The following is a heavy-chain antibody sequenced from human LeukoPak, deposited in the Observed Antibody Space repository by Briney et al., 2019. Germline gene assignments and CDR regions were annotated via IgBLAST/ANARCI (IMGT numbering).Heavy chain of an antibody. CDR2: IYYSGST. D-gene: IGHD6-6*01. CDR3: ARGRYSSSRGFDP. Sequence: SETLSLTCTVSGGSISSYYWSWIRQPPGKGLEWIGYIYYSGSTNYNPSLKSRVTISVDTSKNQFSLKLSSVTAADTAVYYCARGRYSSSRGFDPWGQGTLVTVSS. V-gene: IGHV4-59*08. J-gene: IGHJ5*02. CDR1: GGSISSYY.